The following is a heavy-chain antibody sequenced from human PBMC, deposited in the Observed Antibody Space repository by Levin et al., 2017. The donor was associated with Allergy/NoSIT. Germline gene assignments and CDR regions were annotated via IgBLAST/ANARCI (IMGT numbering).Heavy chain of an antibody. V-gene: IGHV4-39*07. CDR3: ARVLSAISATGPEY. J-gene: IGHJ4*02. CDR2: IYFSGST. CDR1: GGSISSSSYQ. Sequence: SETLSLTCTVSGGSISSSSYQWGWIRQPPGKGLEWIGNIYFSGSTSYNPSLKNRVTISIDTSKNQFFLKLTSVTAAETAVYYCARVLSAISATGPEYLGQGILVTVSS. D-gene: IGHD6-13*01.